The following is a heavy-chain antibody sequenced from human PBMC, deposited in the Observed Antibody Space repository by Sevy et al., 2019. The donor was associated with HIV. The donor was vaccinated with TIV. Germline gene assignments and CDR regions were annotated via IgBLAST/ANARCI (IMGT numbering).Heavy chain of an antibody. J-gene: IGHJ4*02. CDR3: AHETFGRFQS. Sequence: GGSLRLSCAASGFTFSGNWMNCVRQAPGKGLEWVANIKGDGSDKHYVDSVEGRFTISRDNAKNLLFLQMNSLRVEDTAVYYCAHETFGRFQSWGQGTLVTVSS. CDR2: IKGDGSDK. D-gene: IGHD3-16*01. V-gene: IGHV3-7*01. CDR1: GFTFSGNW.